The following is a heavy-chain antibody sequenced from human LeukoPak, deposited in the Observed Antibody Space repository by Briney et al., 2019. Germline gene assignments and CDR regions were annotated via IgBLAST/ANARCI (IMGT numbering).Heavy chain of an antibody. CDR2: ISYSGST. D-gene: IGHD6-6*01. Sequence: PSETLSPTCSVSGGSITVYYWNWIRQSPGKGLEWIGSISYSGSTNYNPSLKSRVTISIDTSKNRFSLKVSSVIAADTAMYYCARGGSRSYTSSTLDYWGQGTLVTVSS. V-gene: IGHV4-59*12. J-gene: IGHJ4*02. CDR3: ARGGSRSYTSSTLDY. CDR1: GGSITVYY.